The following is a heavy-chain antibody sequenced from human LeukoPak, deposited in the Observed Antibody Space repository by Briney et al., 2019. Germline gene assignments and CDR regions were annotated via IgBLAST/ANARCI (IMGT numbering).Heavy chain of an antibody. CDR1: GFTFSSYA. CDR2: TSGSGGST. D-gene: IGHD5-12*01. J-gene: IGHJ4*02. CDR3: AKGGYDYVEVAYFDY. V-gene: IGHV3-23*01. Sequence: PGGSLRLSCAASGFTFSSYAMSWVRQAPGKGLEWVSGTSGSGGSTYYAGSVKGRFTISRDNPKNTLYLHMSSLRADDTAVYYCAKGGYDYVEVAYFDYWGQGTLVTVSS.